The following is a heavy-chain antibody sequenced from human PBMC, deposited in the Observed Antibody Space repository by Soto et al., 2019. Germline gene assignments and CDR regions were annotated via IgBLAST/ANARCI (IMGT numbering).Heavy chain of an antibody. CDR1: GFTFDDYA. Sequence: AGGSLRLSCAASGFTFDDYAMHWVRQAPGKGLEWVSGISWNSGSIGYADSVKGRFTISRDNAKNSLYLQMNSLRAEDTALYYCAKWTTPYYYGSGSYGIGYWGQGTLVTVSS. J-gene: IGHJ4*02. CDR3: AKWTTPYYYGSGSYGIGY. V-gene: IGHV3-9*01. CDR2: ISWNSGSI. D-gene: IGHD3-10*01.